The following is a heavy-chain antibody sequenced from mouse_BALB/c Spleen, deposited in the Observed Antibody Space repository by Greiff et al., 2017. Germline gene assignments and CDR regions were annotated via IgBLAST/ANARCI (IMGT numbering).Heavy chain of an antibody. V-gene: IGHV1S56*01. D-gene: IGHD2-12*01. CDR3: ARGDLRRGAWFAY. J-gene: IGHJ3*01. CDR1: GYTFTSYY. CDR2: IYPVDGST. Sequence: QVQLQQSGPELVKPGASVKMSCKASGYTFTSYYIHWVKQRPGQGLEWIGWIYPVDGSTKYNEKFKGKTTLTADKSSSTAYMLLSSLTSEDSAIYFCARGDLRRGAWFAYWGQGTLVTVSA.